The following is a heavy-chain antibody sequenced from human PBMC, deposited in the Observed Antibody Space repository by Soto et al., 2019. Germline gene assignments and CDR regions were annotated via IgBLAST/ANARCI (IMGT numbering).Heavy chain of an antibody. D-gene: IGHD6-13*01. Sequence: SETLSLTCTVSCGSIITYYWSWIRQPPGKELEWIGYIDYSGSTNYNFSLKSRVTISVDTSTNQFSLKLSSVTAADTAVYYCARARRSSSRPDAIDIWGQGTMVTVSS. J-gene: IGHJ3*02. CDR2: IDYSGST. V-gene: IGHV4-59*01. CDR1: CGSIITYY. CDR3: ARARRSSSRPDAIDI.